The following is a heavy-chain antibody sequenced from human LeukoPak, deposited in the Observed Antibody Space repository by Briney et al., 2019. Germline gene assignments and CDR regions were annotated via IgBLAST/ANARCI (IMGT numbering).Heavy chain of an antibody. J-gene: IGHJ4*02. CDR3: ARGPKNAGYYFDY. Sequence: ASVKVSCKASGYTFTSYDINWVRQATGQGLEWMGRMNPNSGNTGYAQKFQGRVTITRNTSISTAYMELSSLRSEDTAVYYCARGPKNAGYYFDYWGQGTLVTVSS. D-gene: IGHD1-1*01. V-gene: IGHV1-8*03. CDR2: MNPNSGNT. CDR1: GYTFTSYD.